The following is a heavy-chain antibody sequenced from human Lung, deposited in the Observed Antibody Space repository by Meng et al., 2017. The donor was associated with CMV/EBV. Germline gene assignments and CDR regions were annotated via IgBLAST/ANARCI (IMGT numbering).Heavy chain of an antibody. CDR2: INPKSGAT. CDR1: GYTFTGYY. CDR3: ARFWGSGYYYRY. V-gene: IGHV1-2*06. Sequence: QVQLVQSGAEVKKPGASVKVSCKTSGYTFTGYYTHWVRQAPGQGLEWMGRINPKSGATDYAQKFQGRVTLTRDTSINTAYMELNRLTSDDTAVYYCARFWGSGYYYRYWGQGTLVTVSS. J-gene: IGHJ4*02. D-gene: IGHD3-22*01.